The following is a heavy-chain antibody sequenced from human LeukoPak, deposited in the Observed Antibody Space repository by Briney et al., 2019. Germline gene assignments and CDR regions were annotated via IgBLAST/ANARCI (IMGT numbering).Heavy chain of an antibody. CDR3: TTESFRYYH. CDR2: IKSKTDGGTT. Sequence: GRIKSKTDGGTTDYAAPVKGRFTISRDDSKNTLYLQMNSLKTEDTAVYYCTTESFRYYHWGQGTLVTVSS. V-gene: IGHV3-15*01. J-gene: IGHJ5*02. D-gene: IGHD3-16*02.